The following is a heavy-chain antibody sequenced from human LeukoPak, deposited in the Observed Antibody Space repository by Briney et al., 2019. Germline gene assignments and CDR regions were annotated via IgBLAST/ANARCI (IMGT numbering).Heavy chain of an antibody. CDR1: GFTFDDYA. Sequence: PGGSLRLSCAASGFTFDDYAMHWVRQAPGKGLEWVSGISWNSGSIGYADSVKGRFTISRDNAKNSLYLQMNSLRAEDTAVYYCASEQQPFSGPRYYYYGMDVWGQGTTVTVSS. J-gene: IGHJ6*02. V-gene: IGHV3-9*01. CDR3: ASEQQPFSGPRYYYYGMDV. CDR2: ISWNSGSI. D-gene: IGHD6-19*01.